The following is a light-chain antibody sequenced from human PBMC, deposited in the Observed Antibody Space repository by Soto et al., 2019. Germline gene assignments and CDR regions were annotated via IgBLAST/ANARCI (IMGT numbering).Light chain of an antibody. Sequence: DIQMTQSPSSLSASVGDRVTITCRASQSISSYLNWYQQKPGKAPKLLIYAASSLQSGVPSRFSGSGSGTDFTLTITSLQPEDFATYYCQQSYSPLRTFGQGTKVDIK. V-gene: IGKV1-39*01. J-gene: IGKJ1*01. CDR1: QSISSY. CDR2: AAS. CDR3: QQSYSPLRT.